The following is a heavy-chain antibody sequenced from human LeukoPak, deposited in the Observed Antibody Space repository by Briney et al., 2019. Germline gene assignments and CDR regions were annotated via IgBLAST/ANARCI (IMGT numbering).Heavy chain of an antibody. D-gene: IGHD3-16*01. CDR1: GGSISSSSYY. CDR3: ARLPVWGSKGVSGMDV. J-gene: IGHJ6*02. Sequence: PSETLSLTCTVSGGSISSSSYYWGWIRQPPGKGLEWIGSIYYSGSTYYNPSLKSRVTISVDTSENQFSLKLSSVTAADTAVYYCARLPVWGSKGVSGMDVWGQGTTVTVSS. CDR2: IYYSGST. V-gene: IGHV4-39*01.